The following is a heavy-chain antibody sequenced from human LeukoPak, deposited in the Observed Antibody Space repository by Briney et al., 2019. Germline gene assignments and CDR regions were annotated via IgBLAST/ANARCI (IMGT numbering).Heavy chain of an antibody. Sequence: ASVKVSCKASGYTFTSYGISWVRQAPGQGLEWMGWISAYNGNTNYAQKLQGRVTMTTDTSTSTAYMELRSLRSDDTAVYYCARDLGLYCSGGSCYSGGEGDYYYYGMDVWGQGTTVTASS. D-gene: IGHD2-15*01. J-gene: IGHJ6*02. CDR1: GYTFTSYG. CDR3: ARDLGLYCSGGSCYSGGEGDYYYYGMDV. V-gene: IGHV1-18*01. CDR2: ISAYNGNT.